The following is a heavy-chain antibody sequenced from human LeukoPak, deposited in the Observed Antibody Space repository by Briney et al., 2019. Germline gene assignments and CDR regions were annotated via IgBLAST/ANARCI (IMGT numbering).Heavy chain of an antibody. D-gene: IGHD2-2*01. V-gene: IGHV3-64*01. CDR2: ISSTGGST. Sequence: PGRSLRLSCAASGFTFSSYAMHWVRQTPGKRLEYVSAISSTGGSTYYATSVKGRFTISRDNSKNTLYLQMGSLRAEDMAVYYCARGRYCSSTSCYDIDGHFDYWGQGTLVTVSS. J-gene: IGHJ4*02. CDR3: ARGRYCSSTSCYDIDGHFDY. CDR1: GFTFSSYA.